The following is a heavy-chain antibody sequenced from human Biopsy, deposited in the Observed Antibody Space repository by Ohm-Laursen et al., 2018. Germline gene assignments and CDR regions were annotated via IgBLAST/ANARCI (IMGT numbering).Heavy chain of an antibody. CDR1: GYSFTKYY. J-gene: IGHJ6*02. V-gene: IGHV1-46*01. CDR3: ARDETGSSVFGPYYYGMDV. D-gene: IGHD3-9*01. Sequence: ASVKVSCKASGYSFTKYYISWVRQAPGQGLEWMGIINPTGGTTSYAEKFQGRVTLTRDTSTGTVYLELNSLIYEDTALYYCARDETGSSVFGPYYYGMDVWGQGTTVTVSS. CDR2: INPTGGTT.